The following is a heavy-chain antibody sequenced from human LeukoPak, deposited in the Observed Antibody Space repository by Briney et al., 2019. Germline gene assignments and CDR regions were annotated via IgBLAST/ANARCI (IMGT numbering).Heavy chain of an antibody. CDR1: GGSISSGDYY. V-gene: IGHV4-30-4*01. CDR2: IYYSGST. CDR3: AAFWSGYSVY. J-gene: IGHJ4*02. D-gene: IGHD3-3*01. Sequence: SETLSLTCTVSGGSISSGDYYWSWIRQPPGKGLEWIGYIYYSGSTYYSPSLKSRVTISVDTSKNQFSLKLSSVTAADTAVYYCAAFWSGYSVYWGQGTLATVSS.